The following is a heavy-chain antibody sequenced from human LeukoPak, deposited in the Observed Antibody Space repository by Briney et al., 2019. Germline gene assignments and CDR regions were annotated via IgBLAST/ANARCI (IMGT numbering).Heavy chain of an antibody. D-gene: IGHD1-26*01. CDR2: ISDSGRST. CDR3: AKGQKWELPLDF. CDR1: GFIFSSYA. Sequence: PGGSLRLSCAASGFIFSSYAMTWVRQAPGKGLEWVSAISDSGRSTYYADSVKGRFTISRDISKSTLYLQMNSLRAEDTALYSCAKGQKWELPLDFWGQGTLVTVSS. V-gene: IGHV3-23*01. J-gene: IGHJ4*02.